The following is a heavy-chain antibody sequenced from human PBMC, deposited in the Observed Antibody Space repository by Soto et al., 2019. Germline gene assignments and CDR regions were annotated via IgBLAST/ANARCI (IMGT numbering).Heavy chain of an antibody. CDR3: AKDKYPNYYYYMDV. J-gene: IGHJ6*03. V-gene: IGHV3-9*01. Sequence: EVQLVESGGGLVQPGRSLRLSCAASGFTFDDYAMHWVRQAPGKGLEWVSGISWNSGSIGYADSVKGRFTISRDNANNSLYLQMNSLRAEDTALYYCAKDKYPNYYYYMDVWGKGTTVTVSS. D-gene: IGHD2-2*01. CDR2: ISWNSGSI. CDR1: GFTFDDYA.